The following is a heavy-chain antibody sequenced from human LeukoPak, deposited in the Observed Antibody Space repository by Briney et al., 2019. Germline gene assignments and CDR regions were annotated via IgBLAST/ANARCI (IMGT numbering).Heavy chain of an antibody. V-gene: IGHV4-34*01. D-gene: IGHD2-8*02. CDR2: INHSGST. CDR1: GGSFSGYY. J-gene: IGHJ3*02. CDR3: ARLWSWWGDAFDI. Sequence: SETLSLTCAVYGGSFSGYYWSWIRQPPGKGLEWIGEINHSGSTNYNPSLKSRVTISVDTSKNQFSLKLSSVTAADTAVYYCARLWSWWGDAFDIWGQGTMVTVSS.